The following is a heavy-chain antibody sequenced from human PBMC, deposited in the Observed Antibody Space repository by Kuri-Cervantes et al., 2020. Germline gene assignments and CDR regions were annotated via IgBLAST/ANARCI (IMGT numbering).Heavy chain of an antibody. Sequence: GESLKISCAASGFTFSSYWMSWVRQAPGKGLEWVSGISWNSGSIGYADSLKGRFTISRDNAKNSLYLHMNSLRVEDTAVYYCARDGSGMGNYWGQGTLVTVSS. CDR1: GFTFSSYW. D-gene: IGHD6-19*01. V-gene: IGHV3-48*04. J-gene: IGHJ4*02. CDR2: ISWNSGSI. CDR3: ARDGSGMGNY.